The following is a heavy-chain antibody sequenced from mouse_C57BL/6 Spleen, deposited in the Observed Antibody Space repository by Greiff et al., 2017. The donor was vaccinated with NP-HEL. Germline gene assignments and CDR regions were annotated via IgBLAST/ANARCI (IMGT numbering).Heavy chain of an antibody. CDR1: GYSITSGYD. V-gene: IGHV3-1*01. CDR3: AAAGFIHAMDY. D-gene: IGHD1-1*01. J-gene: IGHJ4*01. CDR2: ISYSGST. Sequence: EVMLVESGPGMVKPSQSLSLTCTVTGYSITSGYDWHWIRHFPGNKLEWMGYISYSGSTNYNPSLKSRISITHDTSKNHFFLKLNSVTTEDTATYYCAAAGFIHAMDYWGQGTSVTVSS.